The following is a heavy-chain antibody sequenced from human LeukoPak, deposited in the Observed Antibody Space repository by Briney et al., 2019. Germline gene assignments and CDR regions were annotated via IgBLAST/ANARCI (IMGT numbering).Heavy chain of an antibody. D-gene: IGHD3-3*01. CDR2: MNPNSGNT. V-gene: IGHV1-8*01. Sequence: GASVKVSCKASGYTFTSYDINWVRQATGQGLEWMGWMNPNSGNTGYAQKFQGRVTMTRNTSISTAYMELSSLRSEDTAVYYCARWRSMVTIFGVVITTGTGYYYYGMDVWGQGTTVTVSS. J-gene: IGHJ6*02. CDR1: GYTFTSYD. CDR3: ARWRSMVTIFGVVITTGTGYYYYGMDV.